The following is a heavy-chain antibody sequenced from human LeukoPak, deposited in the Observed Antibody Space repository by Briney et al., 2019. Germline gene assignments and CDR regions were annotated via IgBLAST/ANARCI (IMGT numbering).Heavy chain of an antibody. CDR1: GYTFTSYA. Sequence: ASVKVSCKASGYTFTSYAMHWVHQAPGQRLEWMGWINAGNGNTKYSQKFQGRVTITRDTSASTAYMELSSLRSEDTAVYYCARAIVVVPAAPISSWFDPWGQGTLVTVSS. D-gene: IGHD2-2*01. CDR2: INAGNGNT. CDR3: ARAIVVVPAAPISSWFDP. V-gene: IGHV1-3*01. J-gene: IGHJ5*02.